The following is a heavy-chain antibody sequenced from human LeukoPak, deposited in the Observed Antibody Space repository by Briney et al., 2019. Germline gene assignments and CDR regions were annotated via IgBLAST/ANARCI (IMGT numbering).Heavy chain of an antibody. Sequence: PGGSLRLSCAASGFTFSSYAMHWVRQAPGKGLEWVAVISYDGSNKYYADSVKGRFTISRDNSKNTLYLQMNSLRAEDTAVYYCARGSPVTYYYDSSGKTDTIDYWGQGTLVTVSS. CDR3: ARGSPVTYYYDSSGKTDTIDY. V-gene: IGHV3-30-3*01. J-gene: IGHJ4*02. D-gene: IGHD3-22*01. CDR2: ISYDGSNK. CDR1: GFTFSSYA.